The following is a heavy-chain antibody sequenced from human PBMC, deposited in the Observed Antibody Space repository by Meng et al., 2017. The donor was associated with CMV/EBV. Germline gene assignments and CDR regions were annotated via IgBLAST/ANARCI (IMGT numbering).Heavy chain of an antibody. V-gene: IGHV4-59*01. CDR1: GGSISSYY. D-gene: IGHD3-3*01. J-gene: IGHJ5*02. Sequence: SETLSLTCTVSGGSISSYYWSWIRQPPGKGLEWIGYIYYSGSTNYNPSLKSRVTISVYTSKNQFSLKLSSVTAADTAVYYCAREYDFWSGKGWFDPWGQGTLVTVSS. CDR3: AREYDFWSGKGWFDP. CDR2: IYYSGST.